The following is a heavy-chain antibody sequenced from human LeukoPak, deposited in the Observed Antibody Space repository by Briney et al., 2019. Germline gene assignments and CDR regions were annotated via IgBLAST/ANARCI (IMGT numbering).Heavy chain of an antibody. D-gene: IGHD6-25*01. CDR2: IQYDGSNK. CDR3: AKDSQGGVYYHYYMDV. Sequence: PGGSLRLSCAASGFTFSSYGMHWVRQAPGKGLEWVTFIQYDGSNKYYADSVKGRFTISRDNSKNTVYLQMNSLRAEDTAVYYCAKDSQGGVYYHYYMDVWGKGTTVTVS. V-gene: IGHV3-30*02. J-gene: IGHJ6*03. CDR1: GFTFSSYG.